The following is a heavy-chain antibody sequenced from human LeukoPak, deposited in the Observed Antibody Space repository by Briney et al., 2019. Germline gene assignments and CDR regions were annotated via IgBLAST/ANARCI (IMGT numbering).Heavy chain of an antibody. Sequence: SETLSLTCTVSGGSISSGSYYWSWIRQPPGKGLEWIGYIYYSGSTNYNPSLKSRVTISVDTSKNQFSLKLSSVTAADTAVYYCARAGRAMRNVLRYFDWSSYAFDIWGQGTMVTVSS. CDR1: GGSISSGSYY. V-gene: IGHV4-61*01. D-gene: IGHD3-9*01. J-gene: IGHJ3*02. CDR2: IYYSGST. CDR3: ARAGRAMRNVLRYFDWSSYAFDI.